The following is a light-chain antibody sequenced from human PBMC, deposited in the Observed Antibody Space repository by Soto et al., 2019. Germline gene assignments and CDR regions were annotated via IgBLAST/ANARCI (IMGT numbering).Light chain of an antibody. CDR1: QSISSY. V-gene: IGKV1-39*01. CDR3: QQSYSTPLT. Sequence: DIQMTEFPSSLSASVGVIHTITCRASQSISSYLNWYQQKPGKASKLLIYTASSLQSGVPSRFSGSGSGTDFTLTISSLQPEDFATYYCQQSYSTPLTFGGGTKVDIK. J-gene: IGKJ4*01. CDR2: TAS.